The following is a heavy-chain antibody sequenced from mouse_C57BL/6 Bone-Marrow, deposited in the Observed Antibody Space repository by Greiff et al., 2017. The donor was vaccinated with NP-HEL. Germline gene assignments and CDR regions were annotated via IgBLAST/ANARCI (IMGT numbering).Heavy chain of an antibody. CDR3: ARRGSGYFDV. CDR2: IRYDGSN. Sequence: EVQRVESGPGLVKPSQSLSLTCSVTGYSITSGYYWNWIRQFPGNKLEWMGYIRYDGSNNYNPSLQNRISITRDTSKNQFFLKLNPVTTEDTATYCCARRGSGYFDVWGTGTTVTVSS. CDR1: GYSITSGYY. V-gene: IGHV3-6*01. J-gene: IGHJ1*03.